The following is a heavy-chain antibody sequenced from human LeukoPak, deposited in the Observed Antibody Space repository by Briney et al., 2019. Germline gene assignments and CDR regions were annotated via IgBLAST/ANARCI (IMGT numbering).Heavy chain of an antibody. CDR1: GGSISSGDYY. D-gene: IGHD1-26*01. CDR3: AKAGGSYTTTYFDY. J-gene: IGHJ4*02. Sequence: PSETLSLTCTVSGGSISSGDYYWSWIRQPPGTGLEWIGYIYYSGSTYYNPSLKSRVTISVDTSKNQFSLKLSSVTAADTAVYYCAKAGGSYTTTYFDYWGQGTLVTVSS. V-gene: IGHV4-30-4*01. CDR2: IYYSGST.